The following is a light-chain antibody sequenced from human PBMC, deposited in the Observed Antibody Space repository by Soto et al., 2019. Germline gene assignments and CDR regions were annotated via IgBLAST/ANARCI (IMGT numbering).Light chain of an antibody. CDR3: SSTAGNNNLV. V-gene: IGLV2-8*01. CDR2: EVF. Sequence: QSALTQSPSASGSPGQSVTISCTGTSSDVGGNNYVSWYQHHPGTAPNLIIYEVFKRPSGVPDRFSGSKSGNTASLTVSGLQDEDEAVYYCSSTAGNNNLVFGGGTKVTVL. J-gene: IGLJ3*02. CDR1: SSDVGGNNY.